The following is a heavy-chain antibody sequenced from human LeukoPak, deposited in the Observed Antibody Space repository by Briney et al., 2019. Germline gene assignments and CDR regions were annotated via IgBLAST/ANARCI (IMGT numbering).Heavy chain of an antibody. CDR2: ISYDGSNK. V-gene: IGHV3-30*04. D-gene: IGHD3-3*01. CDR3: ARERERFLNL. Sequence: GRSLRLSCGASGFSFSSFGMHWVRQAPGKGLQWVAVISYDGSNKYYTDSVKGRFTISRDNSKNTLYLEMNSLRAEDTAVYYCARERERFLNLWGQGTPVTVSS. J-gene: IGHJ4*02. CDR1: GFSFSSFG.